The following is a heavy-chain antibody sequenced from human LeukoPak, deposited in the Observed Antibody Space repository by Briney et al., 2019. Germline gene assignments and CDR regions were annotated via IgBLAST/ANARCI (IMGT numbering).Heavy chain of an antibody. D-gene: IGHD3-10*01. CDR2: INHSGST. V-gene: IGHV4-34*01. CDR1: GGSFSGYY. CDR3: ARAVYGSGSSPHGH. Sequence: SETLSLTCAVSGGSFSGYYWSWIRQPPGKGLEWIGEINHSGSTNYNPSLKSRVTISVDTSKNQFSLKLSSVTAADTAVYYCARAVYGSGSSPHGHWGQGTVVTVSS. J-gene: IGHJ4*02.